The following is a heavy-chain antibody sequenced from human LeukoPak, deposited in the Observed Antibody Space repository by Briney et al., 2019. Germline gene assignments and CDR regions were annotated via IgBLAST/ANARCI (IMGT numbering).Heavy chain of an antibody. V-gene: IGHV3-48*03. CDR2: ISSSGSAI. J-gene: IGHJ4*02. Sequence: SGGSLRLSCAASGFTFSSYEMNWVRQAPGKGLEWVSFISSSGSAIHYADSVRGRFTISRDNAKNSLFLQMSRLRAEDTAAYYCAREKLSFFDSSGYFDHWGQGTLVTVSS. D-gene: IGHD3-22*01. CDR1: GFTFSSYE. CDR3: AREKLSFFDSSGYFDH.